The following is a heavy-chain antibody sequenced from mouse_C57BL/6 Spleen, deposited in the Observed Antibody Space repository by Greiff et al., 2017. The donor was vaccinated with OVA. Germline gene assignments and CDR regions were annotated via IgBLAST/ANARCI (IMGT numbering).Heavy chain of an antibody. CDR2: IDPSDSYT. V-gene: IGHV1-50*01. D-gene: IGHD2-4*01. CDR1: GYTFTSYW. Sequence: VQLQQPGAELVKPGASVKLSCKASGYTFTSYWMQWVKQRPGQGLEWIGEIDPSDSYTNYNQKFKGKATLTVDTSSSTAYMQLSSLTSEDSAVYYCARLYDYDFDYWGQGTTLTVSS. J-gene: IGHJ2*01. CDR3: ARLYDYDFDY.